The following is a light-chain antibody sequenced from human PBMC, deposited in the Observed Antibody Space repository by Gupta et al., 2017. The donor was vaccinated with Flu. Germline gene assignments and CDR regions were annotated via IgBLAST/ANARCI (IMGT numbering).Light chain of an antibody. Sequence: VLTQSPGTLSLSPGERATLSCRASQSVSRSSLAWYQQQPGQAPRLLIYGASNRANGIPDRFSGSGSGTDFTLTRSRREPEDFAVYYGQDDCSSRTFGQGTKVEIK. V-gene: IGKV3-20*01. CDR3: QDDCSSRT. J-gene: IGKJ1*01. CDR2: GAS. CDR1: QSVSRSS.